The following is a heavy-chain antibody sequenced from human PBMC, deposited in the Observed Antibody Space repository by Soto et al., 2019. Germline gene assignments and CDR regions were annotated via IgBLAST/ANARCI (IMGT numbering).Heavy chain of an antibody. CDR3: ARDTEFLDFWSGYYIPSAMDV. V-gene: IGHV1-46*03. J-gene: IGHJ6*03. CDR1: GGTFSSYT. CDR2: INPSGGST. D-gene: IGHD3-3*01. Sequence: ASVKVSCKASGGTFSSYTISWVRQAPGQGLEWMGIINPSGGSTSYAQKFQGRVTMTRDTSTSTVYMELSSLRSEDTAVYYCARDTEFLDFWSGYYIPSAMDVWGKGTTVTVSS.